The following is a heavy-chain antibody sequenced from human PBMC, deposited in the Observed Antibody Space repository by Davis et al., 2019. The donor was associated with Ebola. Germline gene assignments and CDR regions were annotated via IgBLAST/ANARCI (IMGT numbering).Heavy chain of an antibody. CDR2: IRDSGGRI. V-gene: IGHV3-23*01. Sequence: GGSLRLSCAASGFTFSNAWMSWVRQAPGKGLEWVSAIRDSGGRIYYADSVKGRFTISRDNSKNTLYLQMNSLRAEDTAVYYCTQAAAGTVDYWGQGTLVTVSS. CDR3: TQAAAGTVDY. J-gene: IGHJ4*02. CDR1: GFTFSNAW. D-gene: IGHD6-13*01.